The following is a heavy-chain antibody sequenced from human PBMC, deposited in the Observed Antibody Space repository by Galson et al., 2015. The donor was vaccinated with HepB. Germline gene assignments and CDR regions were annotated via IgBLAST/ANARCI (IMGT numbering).Heavy chain of an antibody. CDR1: GGTFSSYA. CDR2: IIPIFGTA. D-gene: IGHD5-24*01. Sequence: SVKVSCKASGGTFSSYAISWVRQAPGQGLEWMGGIIPIFGTANYAQKFQGRVTITADESTSTAYMELSSLRSEDTAVYYCARRGWLQFGGYFDYWGQGTLVTVSS. J-gene: IGHJ4*02. V-gene: IGHV1-69*13. CDR3: ARRGWLQFGGYFDY.